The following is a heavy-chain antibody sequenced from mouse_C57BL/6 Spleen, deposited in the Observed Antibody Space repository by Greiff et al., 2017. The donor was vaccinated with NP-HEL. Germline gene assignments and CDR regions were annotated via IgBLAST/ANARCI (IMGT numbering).Heavy chain of an antibody. CDR3: ARENYSYYWYFDV. J-gene: IGHJ1*03. CDR1: GFTFSSYA. D-gene: IGHD2-12*01. V-gene: IGHV5-4*01. Sequence: EVKLVESGGGLVKPGGSLKLSCAASGFTFSSYAMSWVRQTPEKRLEWVATISDGGSYTYYPDNVKGRFTISRDNAKNNLYLQMSHLKSEDTAMYYCARENYSYYWYFDVWGTGTTVTVSS. CDR2: ISDGGSYT.